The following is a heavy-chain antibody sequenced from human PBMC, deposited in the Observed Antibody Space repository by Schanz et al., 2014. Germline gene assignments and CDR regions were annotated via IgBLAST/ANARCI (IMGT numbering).Heavy chain of an antibody. CDR3: AREGEWGYDPPRH. Sequence: EVQLVESGGGLVQPGGSLRLSCAASGFTFSTYVMTWVRQAPGKGLEWVSSISIRGGNTYYTDSVKGRFTISRDNSKNTLDLQMSSLRADDTAVYYCAREGEWGYDPPRHWGQGTLVTVS. CDR1: GFTFSTYV. J-gene: IGHJ4*02. V-gene: IGHV3-23*04. D-gene: IGHD5-12*01. CDR2: ISIRGGNT.